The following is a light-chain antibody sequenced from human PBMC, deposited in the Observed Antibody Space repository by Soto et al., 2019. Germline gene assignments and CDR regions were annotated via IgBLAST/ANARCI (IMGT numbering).Light chain of an antibody. V-gene: IGKV1-5*03. CDR1: QTISSW. CDR3: QHYNSYSEA. J-gene: IGKJ1*01. Sequence: DIQMTQSPSTLSGSVGDRVTITCRASQTISSWLAWYQQKPGKAPKLLIYKASTLKSGVPSRFSGSGSGTEFTLTISRLHSDDFASYYCQHYNSYSEAFGQWTKVELK. CDR2: KAS.